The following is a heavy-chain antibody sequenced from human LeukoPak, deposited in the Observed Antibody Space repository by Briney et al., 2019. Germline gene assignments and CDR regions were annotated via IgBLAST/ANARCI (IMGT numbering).Heavy chain of an antibody. CDR2: NYNSGST. CDR1: GGSISGYY. Sequence: SETLSLTCTVSGGSISGYYWSWIRQPPGKGLEWIGYNYNSGSTNYNPSLKSRVTISIDTSKNQFSLKLSSVTAADTAVYYCARAGDSSSWNVGSFDYWGQGTLVTVSS. CDR3: ARAGDSSSWNVGSFDY. D-gene: IGHD6-13*01. V-gene: IGHV4-59*08. J-gene: IGHJ4*02.